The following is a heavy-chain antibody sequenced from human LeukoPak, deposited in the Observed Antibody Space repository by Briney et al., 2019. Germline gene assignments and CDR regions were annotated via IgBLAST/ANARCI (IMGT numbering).Heavy chain of an antibody. Sequence: ASVKVSCKVSGYTLSELSIHWVRQPPGKGLEWVGSFNPEDGETYSAQTFQGRLILTEDTSTNSVYMELHTLRSEDPAVFYCTVSFLRFSPDFDYWGQGTLVTGSS. V-gene: IGHV1-24*01. J-gene: IGHJ4*02. CDR1: GYTLSELS. CDR2: FNPEDGET. D-gene: IGHD2/OR15-2a*01. CDR3: TVSFLRFSPDFDY.